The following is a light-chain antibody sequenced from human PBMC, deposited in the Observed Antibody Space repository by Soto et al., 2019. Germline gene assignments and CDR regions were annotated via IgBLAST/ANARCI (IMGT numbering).Light chain of an antibody. V-gene: IGKV3-20*01. CDR2: GAS. CDR3: QQYGFSPRT. Sequence: EIVLTQSPGTLSLSPGERATLSCRTSQSVSSNYLAWYQQKPGQAPRLLIYGASSRATGIPDRFSGSGSGTDFTLTISRLEPEDFAVYYFQQYGFSPRTFGQGTKVEIK. J-gene: IGKJ1*01. CDR1: QSVSSNY.